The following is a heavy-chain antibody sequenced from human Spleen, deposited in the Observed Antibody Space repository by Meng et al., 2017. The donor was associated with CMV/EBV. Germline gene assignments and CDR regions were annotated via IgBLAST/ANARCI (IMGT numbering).Heavy chain of an antibody. V-gene: IGHV3-53*01. Sequence: GGSLRLSCDTSGFTFSSFEIDWVRQAPGKGLEWVSIIYSGGSTYYADSVKGRFTISRDNAKNSLYLQMNSLRAEDTALYYCARADRLFVVGLFDYWGQGTLVTVSS. CDR2: IYSGGST. CDR3: ARADRLFVVGLFDY. CDR1: GFTFSSFE. J-gene: IGHJ4*02. D-gene: IGHD2-21*01.